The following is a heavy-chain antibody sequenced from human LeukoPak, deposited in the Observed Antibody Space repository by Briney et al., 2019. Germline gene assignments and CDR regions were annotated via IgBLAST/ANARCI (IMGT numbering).Heavy chain of an antibody. D-gene: IGHD2-21*01. Sequence: GASVKVSCKASGGTFSSYAISWVRQAPGQGLEWMGGIIPIFGTANYAQKFQGRVTITADESTSTAYIELSSLRSEDTAVYYWAREGYSSSFDYWGQGALVTVSS. J-gene: IGHJ4*02. CDR3: AREGYSSSFDY. V-gene: IGHV1-69*13. CDR2: IIPIFGTA. CDR1: GGTFSSYA.